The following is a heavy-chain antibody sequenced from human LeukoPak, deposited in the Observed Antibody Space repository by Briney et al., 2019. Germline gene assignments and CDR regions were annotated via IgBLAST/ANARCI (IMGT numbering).Heavy chain of an antibody. CDR2: IYTSGST. CDR1: GGSISSYY. CDR3: ARDGSGYYHYFDY. V-gene: IGHV4-4*07. D-gene: IGHD3-22*01. Sequence: SETLSLTCTVSGGSISSYYCSWIRQPAGKGLEWIGRIYTSGSTNYNPSLKSRVTISVDKSKNQFSLQLSSVTAADTAVYYCARDGSGYYHYFDYWGQGTLVTVSS. J-gene: IGHJ4*02.